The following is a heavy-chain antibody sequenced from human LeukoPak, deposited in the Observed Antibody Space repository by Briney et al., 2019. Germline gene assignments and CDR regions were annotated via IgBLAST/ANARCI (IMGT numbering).Heavy chain of an antibody. CDR3: ARDRLTTVTTFHFDY. J-gene: IGHJ4*02. CDR1: GFTFSSYA. D-gene: IGHD4-17*01. CDR2: IWSDTTNK. V-gene: IGHV3-33*01. Sequence: GRSLRLSCAASGFTFSSYAMHWVRQAPGTGLEWVAVIWSDTTNKHYADSVKGRFTISRDNSKNTLYLQMSSLRAEDTAMYYCARDRLTTVTTFHFDYWGQGTLVTVSS.